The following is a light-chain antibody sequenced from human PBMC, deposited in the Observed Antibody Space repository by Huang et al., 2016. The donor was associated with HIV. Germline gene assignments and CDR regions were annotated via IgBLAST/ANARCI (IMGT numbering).Light chain of an antibody. Sequence: DIVMTKSPDSLDVSLGERATINCKSSQRVLLSSNKKDYLAWYQQKPGQSPKLLISWASTRESGVPCRFSGSWSGTDFTLTISSLQAEDVAVYYCQQYYSTPLTFGGGTKVEIK. CDR3: QQYYSTPLT. CDR1: QRVLLSSNKKDY. J-gene: IGKJ4*01. CDR2: WAS. V-gene: IGKV4-1*01.